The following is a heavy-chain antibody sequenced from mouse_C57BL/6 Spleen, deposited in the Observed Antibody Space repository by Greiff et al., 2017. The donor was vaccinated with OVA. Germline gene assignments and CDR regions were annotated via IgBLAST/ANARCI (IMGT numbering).Heavy chain of an antibody. CDR2: INPSTGGT. CDR3: ARSRDDYDEAWFAY. D-gene: IGHD2-4*01. CDR1: GYSFTGYY. Sequence: VQLKESGPELVKPGASVKISCKASGYSFTGYYMNWVKQSPEKSLEWIGEINPSTGGTTYNQKFKAKATLTVDKSSSTAYMQLKSLTSEDSAVYYCARSRDDYDEAWFAYWGQGTLVTVSA. V-gene: IGHV1-42*01. J-gene: IGHJ3*01.